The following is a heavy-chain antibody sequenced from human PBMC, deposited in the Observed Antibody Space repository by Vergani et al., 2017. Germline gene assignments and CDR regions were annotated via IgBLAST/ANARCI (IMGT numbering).Heavy chain of an antibody. CDR2: ISAYNGNT. D-gene: IGHD6-13*01. CDR3: ARDEGMIAAAGNCDY. Sequence: QVQLVQSGAEVKKPGASVKVSCKASGYTFTSYGISWVRQAPGQGLEWIGWISAYNGNTNYAQKLQGRVTMTTDTSTTKAYMELRSLRSDDTAVYYCARDEGMIAAAGNCDYGGQGTLVTVSS. CDR1: GYTFTSYG. J-gene: IGHJ4*02. V-gene: IGHV1-18*01.